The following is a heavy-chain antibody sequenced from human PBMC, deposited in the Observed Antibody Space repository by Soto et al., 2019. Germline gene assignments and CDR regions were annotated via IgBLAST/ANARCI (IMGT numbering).Heavy chain of an antibody. D-gene: IGHD6-25*01. CDR2: IYYSGST. CDR1: GGSISSGGYY. J-gene: IGHJ6*02. V-gene: IGHV4-31*03. CDR3: ARDGMARLGYYGMDV. Sequence: LSLTCTVSGGSISSGGYYWSWIRQHPGKGLEWIGYIYYSGSTYYNPSLKSRVTISVDTSKNQFFLKLSSVTAADTAVYSCARDGMARLGYYGMDVWGQGTTVTVSS.